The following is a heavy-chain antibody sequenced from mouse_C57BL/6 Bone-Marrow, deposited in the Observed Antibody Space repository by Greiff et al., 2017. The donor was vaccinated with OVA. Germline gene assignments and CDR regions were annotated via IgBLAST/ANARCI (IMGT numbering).Heavy chain of an antibody. CDR2: INPGSGGT. CDR1: GYAFTNYL. D-gene: IGHD1-1*01. CDR3: ARPSYYYGSSYWAMDY. V-gene: IGHV1-54*01. Sequence: QVHVKQSGAELVRPGTSVKVSCKASGYAFTNYLIEWVKQRPGHGLEWIGVINPGSGGTNYNEKFKGKATLTADKSSSTAYMQLSSLTSEDSAVYFCARPSYYYGSSYWAMDYWGQGTSVTVSS. J-gene: IGHJ4*01.